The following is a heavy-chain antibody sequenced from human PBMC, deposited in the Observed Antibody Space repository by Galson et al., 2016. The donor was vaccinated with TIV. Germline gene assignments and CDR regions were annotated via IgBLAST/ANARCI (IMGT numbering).Heavy chain of an antibody. V-gene: IGHV3-23*01. CDR2: IGGGGGST. CDR3: TKVPSSGFSYYYGLDV. D-gene: IGHD3-22*01. J-gene: IGHJ6*02. CDR1: GFTFSIFA. Sequence: SLRLSCAASGFTFSIFAMTWVRQAPGMGLEWVSAIGGGGGSTYYADSVKGRFTVSRDNSKNTVFLQMNSLRAEDTAVYYCTKVPSSGFSYYYGLDVWGQGTTVTVSS.